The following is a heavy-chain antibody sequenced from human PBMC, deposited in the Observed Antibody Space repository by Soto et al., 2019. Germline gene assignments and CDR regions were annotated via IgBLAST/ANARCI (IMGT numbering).Heavy chain of an antibody. D-gene: IGHD6-19*01. J-gene: IGHJ4*02. CDR3: ARKPHLAVAGDFDY. CDR2: MYPGDSDT. CDR1: GYSFTSYW. V-gene: IGHV5-51*01. Sequence: PGESLKISCKGSGYSFTSYWIGWVRQMPGKGLEWMGIMYPGDSDTRYSPSVQGQVNISADKSISTAYLQWSSLKASDTAMYYCARKPHLAVAGDFDYWGQGTLVTVSS.